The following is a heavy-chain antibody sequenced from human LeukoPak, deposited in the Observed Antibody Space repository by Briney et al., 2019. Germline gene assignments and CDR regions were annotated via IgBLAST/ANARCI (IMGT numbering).Heavy chain of an antibody. V-gene: IGHV3-21*01. J-gene: IGHJ3*02. Sequence: PGGSLRLSCAASGFTFSSYNMNWVRQAPGKGLEWVSSISSSSIYIYYADSVKGRFTISRDNAKNSLYLQMNTLRVEDTAVYYCARLRAFDIWGQGTMVTVSS. CDR2: ISSSSIYI. CDR3: ARLRAFDI. CDR1: GFTFSSYN.